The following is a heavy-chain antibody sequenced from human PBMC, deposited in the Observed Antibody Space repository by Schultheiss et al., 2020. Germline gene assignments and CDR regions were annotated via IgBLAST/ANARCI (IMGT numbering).Heavy chain of an antibody. V-gene: IGHV3-74*01. D-gene: IGHD1-20*01. CDR1: GFTFSSNW. CDR3: ARDKSGITGPPGYYYYGMDV. Sequence: GGSLRLSCAASGFTFSSNWMDWVRQAPGKGLVWVSRIDSDGSRKGYADSVKGRFTISRDNAKNTVYLQMNSLRTEDTGVYYCARDKSGITGPPGYYYYGMDVWGKGTTVTVAS. J-gene: IGHJ6*04. CDR2: IDSDGSRK.